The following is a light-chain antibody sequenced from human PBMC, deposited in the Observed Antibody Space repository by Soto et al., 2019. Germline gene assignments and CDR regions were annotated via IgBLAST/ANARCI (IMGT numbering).Light chain of an antibody. CDR3: MQGTHWPPVP. Sequence: DVVMTQSPLSLPVTLGQPASISCRSSQSIVYSDGNAYLSWFQQRPGQSPRRLIYKAFNRDSGVPDRFSGSGSGTDFTLKISRVEAEDVGVYYCMQGTHWPPVPFGQGTKLEIK. V-gene: IGKV2-30*01. CDR1: QSIVYSDGNAY. J-gene: IGKJ2*01. CDR2: KAF.